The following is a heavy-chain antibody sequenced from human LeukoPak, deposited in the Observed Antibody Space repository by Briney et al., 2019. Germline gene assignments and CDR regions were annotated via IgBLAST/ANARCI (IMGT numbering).Heavy chain of an antibody. CDR1: GGSFSGYY. J-gene: IGHJ4*02. Sequence: SETLSLTCAVYGGSFSGYYWSWIRQPPGKGLEWIGEINHSGSTHYNPPLKSRVTISVDTSKNQFSLKLSSVTAADTAVYYCARGAVATIGYWGQGTLVTVSS. CDR3: ARGAVATIGY. CDR2: INHSGST. V-gene: IGHV4-34*01. D-gene: IGHD5-12*01.